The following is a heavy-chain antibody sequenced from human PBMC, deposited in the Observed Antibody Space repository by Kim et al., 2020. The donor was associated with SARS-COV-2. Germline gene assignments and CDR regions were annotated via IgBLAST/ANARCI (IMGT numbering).Heavy chain of an antibody. Sequence: DKTYYGESVKGRLTISRDNARNTLYLQMSSPRVEDTALYYCATNLAAAGVVWGQGTLVTVSS. J-gene: IGHJ4*02. CDR2: DKT. V-gene: IGHV3-66*01. CDR3: ATNLAAAGVV. D-gene: IGHD6-13*01.